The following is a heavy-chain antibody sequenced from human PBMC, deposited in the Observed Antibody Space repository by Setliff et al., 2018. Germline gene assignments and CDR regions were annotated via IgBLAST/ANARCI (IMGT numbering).Heavy chain of an antibody. D-gene: IGHD4-17*01. J-gene: IGHJ4*02. CDR1: GFTFSSYS. Sequence: PGGSLRLSCAASGFTFSSYSMNWVRQAPGKGLEWVSTISNSGGMFYYADSVKGRFTISRDNAKNSLYLQMNSLRVEDTAVYYCSRDLQGSGDYVVDYWGQGTPVTAPQ. CDR2: ISNSGGMF. V-gene: IGHV3-21*01. CDR3: SRDLQGSGDYVVDY.